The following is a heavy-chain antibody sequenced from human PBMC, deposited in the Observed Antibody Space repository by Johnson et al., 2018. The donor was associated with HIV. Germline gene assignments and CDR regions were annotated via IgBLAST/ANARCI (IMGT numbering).Heavy chain of an antibody. CDR1: GFTVSSNY. V-gene: IGHV3-66*01. CDR3: ARVGANFDAFDI. Sequence: VQLVESGGGLVQPGGSLRLSCAASGFTVSSNYMSWVRQAPGKGLEWVSVIYSGGRTYYADSVRGRFTISRDNSKNSLFLQMNSLRAEDTAVYYCARVGANFDAFDIWGQGTMVTVSS. J-gene: IGHJ3*02. D-gene: IGHD4/OR15-4a*01. CDR2: IYSGGRT.